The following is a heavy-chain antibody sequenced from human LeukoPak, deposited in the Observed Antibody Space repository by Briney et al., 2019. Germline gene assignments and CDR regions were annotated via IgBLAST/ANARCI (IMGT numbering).Heavy chain of an antibody. CDR3: ARVSNYENLYAFDY. Sequence: RPGGSVTLSCAASGFTFDDYGMSWVRQAPGKGLEWVSGIHWNDSSTGYADSVKVRTTISRDNAKNSLYLQMNSLRAEDTALYYCARVSNYENLYAFDYWGQGPLVIV. CDR2: IHWNDSST. V-gene: IGHV3-20*04. J-gene: IGHJ4*02. CDR1: GFTFDDYG. D-gene: IGHD3-3*01.